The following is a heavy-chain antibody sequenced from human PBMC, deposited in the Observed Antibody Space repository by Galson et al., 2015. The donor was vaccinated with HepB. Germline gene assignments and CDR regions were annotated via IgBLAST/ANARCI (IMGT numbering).Heavy chain of an antibody. Sequence: SVKVSCKASGYTFTSYGISWVRQAPGQGLEWMGWISAYNGNTNYAQKLQGRVTMTTDTSTSTAYMELRSLRSDDTAVYYCARVVEGVWDYYYYMDVWGKGTTVTVSS. CDR2: ISAYNGNT. J-gene: IGHJ6*03. CDR1: GYTFTSYG. V-gene: IGHV1-18*01. D-gene: IGHD2-15*01. CDR3: ARVVEGVWDYYYYMDV.